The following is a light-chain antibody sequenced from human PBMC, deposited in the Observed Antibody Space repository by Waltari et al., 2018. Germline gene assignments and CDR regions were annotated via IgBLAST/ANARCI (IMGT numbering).Light chain of an antibody. V-gene: IGLV2-23*01. CDR1: STDLASYNL. J-gene: IGLJ1*01. Sequence: QSALSQPASVSGSPGQSLTITCTGASTDLASYNLVAWYQHHPNRAPKLIIYEATKRSSGISHRFSGAKSGGTASLRISGLQADDEADYYCCSYTGSSTSYGCGGGTKVTVL. CDR3: CSYTGSSTSYG. CDR2: EAT.